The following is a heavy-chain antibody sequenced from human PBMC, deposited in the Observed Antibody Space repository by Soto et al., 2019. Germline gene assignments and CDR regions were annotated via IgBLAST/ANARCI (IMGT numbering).Heavy chain of an antibody. D-gene: IGHD6-6*01. CDR2: ISYDGSNK. CDR3: ARGQDSSSSGSDY. V-gene: IGHV3-30-3*01. Sequence: LRLSCAASGFTFSSYAMHWVRQAPGKGLEWVAVISYDGSNKYYADSVKGRFTISRDNSKNTLYLQMNGLRAEDTAVYYCARGQDSSSSGSDYWGQGTLVTVSS. J-gene: IGHJ4*02. CDR1: GFTFSSYA.